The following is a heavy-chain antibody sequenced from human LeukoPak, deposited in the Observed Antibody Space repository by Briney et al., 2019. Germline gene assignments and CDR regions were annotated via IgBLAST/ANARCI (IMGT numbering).Heavy chain of an antibody. CDR1: GFIFSHYS. V-gene: IGHV3-21*04. Sequence: PGGSLRLSCEASGFIFSHYSMNWVRQAPGKGLGWVSYISSTSGDIYYADSVKGRFTISRDNSKNSLFLQMNSLRAEDTAVYYCAKNGDLLLWFGESQHNWFDPWGQGTLVTVSS. D-gene: IGHD3-10*01. CDR3: AKNGDLLLWFGESQHNWFDP. J-gene: IGHJ5*02. CDR2: ISSTSGDI.